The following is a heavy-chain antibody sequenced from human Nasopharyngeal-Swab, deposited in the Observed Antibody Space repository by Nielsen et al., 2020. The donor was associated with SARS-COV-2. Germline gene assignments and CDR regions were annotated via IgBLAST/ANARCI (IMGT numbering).Heavy chain of an antibody. CDR2: IYTSGST. CDR1: GGSISSGSYY. J-gene: IGHJ4*02. D-gene: IGHD3-22*01. V-gene: IGHV4-61*02. CDR3: ASWPLYYDSSGYYS. Sequence: SETLSLTGTVSGGSISSGSYYWSWIRQPAGKGLEWIGRIYTSGSTNYNPSLKSRVTISVDTSTNQFSLKLSSVTAADTAVYYCASWPLYYDSSGYYSWGQGTLVTVSS.